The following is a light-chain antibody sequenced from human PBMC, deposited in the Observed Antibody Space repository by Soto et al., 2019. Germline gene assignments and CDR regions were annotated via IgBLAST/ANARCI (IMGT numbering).Light chain of an antibody. V-gene: IGLV2-14*01. CDR3: SSWTSGATYV. CDR1: SSDVGVYNY. Sequence: QSALTQPASVSGSPGQSITISCAGTSSDVGVYNYVSWYQQHPGKAPKLMIYDVNNRPSGDSNRFSGSKSGNTASLTISGLQAEDEAYYYCSSWTSGATYVFGSGTKVTVL. J-gene: IGLJ1*01. CDR2: DVN.